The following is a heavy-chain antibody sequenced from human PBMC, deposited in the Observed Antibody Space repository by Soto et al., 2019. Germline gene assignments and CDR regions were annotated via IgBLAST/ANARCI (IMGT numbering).Heavy chain of an antibody. V-gene: IGHV1-8*01. CDR1: GYTFTSYD. Sequence: ASVKVSCKASGYTFTSYDINWVRQATGQGLEWMGWMNPNSGNTGYAQKFQGRVTMTRNTSISTAYMELSSLRSEDTAVYYCVVGIAARPTFYYYYYYMDVWGKGTTVTVSS. J-gene: IGHJ6*03. CDR3: VVGIAARPTFYYYYYYMDV. CDR2: MNPNSGNT. D-gene: IGHD6-6*01.